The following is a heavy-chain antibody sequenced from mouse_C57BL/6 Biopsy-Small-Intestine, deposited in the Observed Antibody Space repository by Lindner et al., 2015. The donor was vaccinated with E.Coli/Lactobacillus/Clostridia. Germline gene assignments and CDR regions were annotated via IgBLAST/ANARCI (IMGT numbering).Heavy chain of an antibody. Sequence: SVKVSCKTSGFFLTNYYIHWVRQAPGQGLEWMGRINPDGSTTSNVQQFQFRFTVTRDTSTTTVYMELSNLRSQDTAVYYCVRGGDAGDNFYTPPFDYWGQGTLVTVSS. J-gene: IGHJ4*01. CDR3: VRGGDAGDNFYTPPFDY. CDR1: GFFLTNYY. CDR2: INPDGST. V-gene: IGHV1S12*01. D-gene: IGHD3-3*01.